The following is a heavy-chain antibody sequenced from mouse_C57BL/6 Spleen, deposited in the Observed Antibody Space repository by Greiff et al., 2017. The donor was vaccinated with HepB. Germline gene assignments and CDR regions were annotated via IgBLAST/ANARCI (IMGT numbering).Heavy chain of an antibody. CDR3: TSPVDRMDY. V-gene: IGHV1-15*01. CDR1: GYTFTDYE. Sequence: SGAELVRPGASVTLSCKASGYTFTDYEMHWVKQTPVHGLEWIGAIDPETGGTAYNQKFKGKAILTADKSSSTAYMELRSLTSEDSAVYYCTSPVDRMDYWGQGTSVTVSS. D-gene: IGHD1-1*01. J-gene: IGHJ4*01. CDR2: IDPETGGT.